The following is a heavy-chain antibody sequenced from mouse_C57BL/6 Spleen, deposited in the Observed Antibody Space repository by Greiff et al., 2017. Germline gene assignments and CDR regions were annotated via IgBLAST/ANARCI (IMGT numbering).Heavy chain of an antibody. Sequence: VQLQQSGPELVKPGASVKISCKASGYTFTDYYMNWVKQSHGKSLEWIGDINPNNGGTSYNQKFKGKATLTVDKSSSTASMDLLSLTSEDSAVYYCARGYYGSSYFDYWGQGTTLTVSS. D-gene: IGHD1-1*01. CDR3: ARGYYGSSYFDY. CDR2: INPNNGGT. V-gene: IGHV1-26*01. J-gene: IGHJ2*01. CDR1: GYTFTDYY.